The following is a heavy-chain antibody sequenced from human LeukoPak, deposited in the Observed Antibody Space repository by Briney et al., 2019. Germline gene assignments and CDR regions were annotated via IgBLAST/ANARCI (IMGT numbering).Heavy chain of an antibody. CDR1: GGSISSYY. D-gene: IGHD3-10*01. V-gene: IGHV4-4*07. J-gene: IGHJ5*02. CDR2: IYTSGST. Sequence: PSETVSLTCTVSGGSISSYYWSWIRQPAGKGLEWIGRIYTSGSTNYNTSLKSRVTMSVDTSKDQFSLKLSSVTAADTAVYYCARDEGSGRFDWFDPWGQGTLVTVSS. CDR3: ARDEGSGRFDWFDP.